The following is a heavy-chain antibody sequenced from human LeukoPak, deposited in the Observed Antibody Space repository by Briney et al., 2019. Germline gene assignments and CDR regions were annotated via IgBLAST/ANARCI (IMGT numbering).Heavy chain of an antibody. J-gene: IGHJ3*02. Sequence: SGPTLVKPTQTLTLTCTFSGFSLSTSGVGVGWIRQPPGKALEWLALIYWNGDKRYSPSLKSRLTITKDTSKNQVVLTMTNMDPVDTATYYCAHRHTIFGVVNDAFDIWGQGTMVTVSS. V-gene: IGHV2-5*01. CDR1: GFSLSTSGVG. D-gene: IGHD3-3*01. CDR3: AHRHTIFGVVNDAFDI. CDR2: IYWNGDK.